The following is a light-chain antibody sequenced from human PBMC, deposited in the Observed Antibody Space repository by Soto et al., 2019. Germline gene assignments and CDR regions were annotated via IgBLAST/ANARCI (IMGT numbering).Light chain of an antibody. CDR3: SSYTTRTTLGV. V-gene: IGLV2-14*01. J-gene: IGLJ2*01. Sequence: QSALTQPASVSASPGQSITISCTGTSSDVGAYKYVSWYQQYPGRAPKLIISEVSNRPSGVSNRFSGSKSGDTASLTISGLQAEDEADYYCSSYTTRTTLGVFGGGTKLTVL. CDR2: EVS. CDR1: SSDVGAYKY.